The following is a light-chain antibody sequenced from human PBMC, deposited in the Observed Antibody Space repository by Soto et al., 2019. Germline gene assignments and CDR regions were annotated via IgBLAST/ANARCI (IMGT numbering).Light chain of an antibody. CDR1: GSNIGAGYG. J-gene: IGLJ1*01. CDR3: QSYDSNLSEV. V-gene: IGLV1-40*01. Sequence: QSVLTQPPSVPGAPGQTVTISCTGSGSNIGAGYGVQWYQQLPGTAPRLLIYGSDDRPSGVPDRFSASVSSNSASLAITGLQTEDEAVYYCQSYDSNLSEVFGPGTKVT. CDR2: GSD.